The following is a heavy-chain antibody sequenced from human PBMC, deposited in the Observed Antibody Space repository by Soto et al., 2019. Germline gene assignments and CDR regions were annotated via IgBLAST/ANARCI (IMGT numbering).Heavy chain of an antibody. J-gene: IGHJ4*02. CDR1: GGSVSSYY. D-gene: IGHD4-17*01. V-gene: IGHV4-59*08. CDR3: ARHSSRNYGLHYFDY. CDR2: IYYSGST. Sequence: QVQLQESGPGLVKPSETLSLTCTVSGGSVSSYYWSWIRQSPGKGLEWIGYIYYSGSTKYKPSLKSRFTISVDTSMNQFSLTVSSATAADTAVYYCARHSSRNYGLHYFDYWGLGALVTVSS.